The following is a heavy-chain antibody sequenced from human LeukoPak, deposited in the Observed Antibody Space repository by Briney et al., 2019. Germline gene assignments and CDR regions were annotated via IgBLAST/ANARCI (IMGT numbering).Heavy chain of an antibody. Sequence: GGSLRLSCTASGFTFGDYAMSWVRQAPGKGLEWEGFIRSKAYGGTTEYAASVKGRFTISRDDSKSIAYLQMNSLKTEDTAVYYCTRRRTLRSPGAFDIWGQGTMVTVSS. J-gene: IGHJ3*02. CDR1: GFTFGDYA. D-gene: IGHD4-17*01. V-gene: IGHV3-49*04. CDR2: IRSKAYGGTT. CDR3: TRRRTLRSPGAFDI.